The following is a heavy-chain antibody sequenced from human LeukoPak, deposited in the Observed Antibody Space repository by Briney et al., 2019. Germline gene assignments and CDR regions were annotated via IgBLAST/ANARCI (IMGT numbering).Heavy chain of an antibody. CDR2: MNPNSGNS. J-gene: IGHJ6*03. CDR3: ARGVYYYYMDV. V-gene: IGHV1-8*03. Sequence: GGSVKVSCKASGYTFTSYDINWVRQATGQGLEWMGWMNPNSGNSGYAQKFQGRVTITSNTSISTAYMELSSLRSEDTAVYYCARGVYYYYMDVWGKGTTVTVYS. CDR1: GYTFTSYD.